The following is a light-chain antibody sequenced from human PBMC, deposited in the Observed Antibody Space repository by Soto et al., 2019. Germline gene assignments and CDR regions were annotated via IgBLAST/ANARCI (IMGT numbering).Light chain of an antibody. CDR2: SSS. CDR3: QQYGRSPLT. Sequence: EIVLTQSPGTLSLSPGGRAILSCRASQSLSSSFLAWYQQKPGQAPRLLIYSSSNRATGIPDRFSGGGSGTDFTLTISRLEPADFAVYYCQQYGRSPLTFGGGTKVEIK. V-gene: IGKV3-20*01. CDR1: QSLSSSF. J-gene: IGKJ4*01.